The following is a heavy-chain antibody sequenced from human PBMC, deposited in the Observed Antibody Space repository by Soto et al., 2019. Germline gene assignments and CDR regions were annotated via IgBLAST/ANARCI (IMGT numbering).Heavy chain of an antibody. D-gene: IGHD4-17*01. J-gene: IGHJ3*02. Sequence: GGSLRLSCAASGFTFSSYGMHWVRQAPGKGLEWVAVIWYDGSNKYYADSVKGRFTISRDNSKNTLYLQMNSLRAEDTAVYYCARDPGDYFGAFAIWGQGTMVTVSS. CDR1: GFTFSSYG. V-gene: IGHV3-33*01. CDR3: ARDPGDYFGAFAI. CDR2: IWYDGSNK.